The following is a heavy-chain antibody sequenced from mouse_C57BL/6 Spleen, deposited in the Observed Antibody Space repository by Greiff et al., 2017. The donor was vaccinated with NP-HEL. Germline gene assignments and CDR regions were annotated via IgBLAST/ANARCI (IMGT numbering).Heavy chain of an antibody. Sequence: VKLMESGPGLVAPSQSLSITCTVSGFSLTSYAISWVRQPPGKGLEWLGVIWTGGGTNYNSALKSRLSISKDNSKSQVFLKMNSLQTDDTARYYCAGSYDGYYQYYYAMDYWGQGTSVTVSS. CDR1: GFSLTSYA. V-gene: IGHV2-9-1*01. CDR2: IWTGGGT. J-gene: IGHJ4*01. D-gene: IGHD2-3*01. CDR3: AGSYDGYYQYYYAMDY.